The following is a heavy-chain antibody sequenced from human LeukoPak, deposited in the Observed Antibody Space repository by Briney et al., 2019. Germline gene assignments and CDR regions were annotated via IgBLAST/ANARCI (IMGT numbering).Heavy chain of an antibody. CDR1: GFIFGDYG. CDR2: INWNGVST. V-gene: IGHV3-20*04. Sequence: PGGALRLFCAASGFIFGDYGMSWVRHAPEKGREGVSGINWNGVSTHYADSVRGRFTISRDNTKNSLYLQMDSLRVEHTALYYCVRAKSVVGVNWTDYWGQGTLVTVSS. D-gene: IGHD1-26*01. J-gene: IGHJ4*02. CDR3: VRAKSVVGVNWTDY.